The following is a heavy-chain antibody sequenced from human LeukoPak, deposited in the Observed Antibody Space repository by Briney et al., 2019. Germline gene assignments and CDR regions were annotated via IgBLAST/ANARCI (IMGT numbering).Heavy chain of an antibody. J-gene: IGHJ4*02. CDR1: GFTFSSYG. CDR3: AKDATEYGDSHFDC. D-gene: IGHD4-17*01. V-gene: IGHV3-33*06. CDR2: IWKDGSHE. Sequence: GGSLRLSCAASGFTFSSYGMHWVRQAPGKGLEGGGVIWKDGSHEYYADSEKGRFTISRDNSRNTVYLQMNSLRAEDTAVYYCAKDATEYGDSHFDCWGQGSLVTVSA.